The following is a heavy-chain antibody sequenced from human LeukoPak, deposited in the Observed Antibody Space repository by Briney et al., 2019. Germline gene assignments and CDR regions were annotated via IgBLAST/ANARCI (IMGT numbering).Heavy chain of an antibody. Sequence: GGSLRLSCAASGFTFSDYYMSWIRQAPGKGLEWVSYISSSTIYYAGSVKGRFTVSRDNAKNSLYLQMKSLRAEDTAIYYCARGLHSRLYDSSGYYPYWGQGTLVTVSS. CDR1: GFTFSDYY. CDR2: ISSSTI. D-gene: IGHD3-22*01. J-gene: IGHJ4*02. CDR3: ARGLHSRLYDSSGYYPY. V-gene: IGHV3-11*04.